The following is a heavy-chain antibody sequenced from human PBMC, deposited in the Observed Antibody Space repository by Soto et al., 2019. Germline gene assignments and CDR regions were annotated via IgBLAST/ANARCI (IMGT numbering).Heavy chain of an antibody. CDR1: GFTFDDYT. V-gene: IGHV3-43*01. J-gene: IGHJ4*02. D-gene: IGHD1-26*01. CDR2: ISWDGGST. CDR3: AKAMRYSGSGFDY. Sequence: GGSLRLSCAASGFTFDDYTMHWVRQAPGKGLEWVSLISWDGGSTYYADSVKGRFTISRDNSKNSLYLQMNSLRTEDTVLYYCAKAMRYSGSGFDYWGQGTLVTVSS.